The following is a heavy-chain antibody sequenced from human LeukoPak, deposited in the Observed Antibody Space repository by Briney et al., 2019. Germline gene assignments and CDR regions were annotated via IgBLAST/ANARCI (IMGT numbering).Heavy chain of an antibody. V-gene: IGHV4-59*08. J-gene: IGHJ4*02. CDR1: GGSISSYY. Sequence: SETLSLTCTVSGGSISSYYWSWIRQPPGKGLEWIGYIYYSGSTNYNSSLKSRVTISVDTSKNQFSLKLSSVTAADTAVYYCARSPRASSGYFDYWGQGTLVTVSS. D-gene: IGHD1-1*01. CDR3: ARSPRASSGYFDY. CDR2: IYYSGST.